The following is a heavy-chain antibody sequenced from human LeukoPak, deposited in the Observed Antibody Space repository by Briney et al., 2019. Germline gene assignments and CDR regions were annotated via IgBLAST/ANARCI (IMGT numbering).Heavy chain of an antibody. D-gene: IGHD5-18*01. Sequence: GRSLRLSCAASGFTFSSYAMHWVRQAPGKGLEWVAVISYDGSNKYYADSVKGRFTISRDNSKNTLYLQMNSLRAEDTAVYYCARDDSGQLDYWGQGTLVTVSS. CDR1: GFTFSSYA. CDR2: ISYDGSNK. CDR3: ARDDSGQLDY. V-gene: IGHV3-30*04. J-gene: IGHJ4*02.